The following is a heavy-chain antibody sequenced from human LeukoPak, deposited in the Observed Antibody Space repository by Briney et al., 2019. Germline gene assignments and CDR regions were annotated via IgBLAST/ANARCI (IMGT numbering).Heavy chain of an antibody. CDR1: GGSISSNNW. Sequence: SGTLSLTCAVSGGSISSNNWWGWVRQPPGKGLEWIGEIYHSGSPNYNPSLKSRVTISVDKSRNHFSLNLSSVTAADTAVYYCARGGGYYYDSSGYYYFDYWGQGTLVTVSS. J-gene: IGHJ4*02. V-gene: IGHV4-4*02. CDR3: ARGGGYYYDSSGYYYFDY. CDR2: IYHSGSP. D-gene: IGHD3-22*01.